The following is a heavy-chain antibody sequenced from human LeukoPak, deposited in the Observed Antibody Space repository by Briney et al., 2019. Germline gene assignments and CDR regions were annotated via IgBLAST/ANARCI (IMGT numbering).Heavy chain of an antibody. J-gene: IGHJ2*01. CDR3: AREGVAGTPWWYFDL. CDR2: IYYSGST. CDR1: GGSISTYY. V-gene: IGHV4-59*01. Sequence: PSETLSLTCTVSGGSISTYYWSWIRQPPGKGLEWIGYIYYSGSTNYSPSLKSRVTISVDPSKNQFSLKLSSVTAADTAVYYCAREGVAGTPWWYFDLWGRGTLVTVSS. D-gene: IGHD6-19*01.